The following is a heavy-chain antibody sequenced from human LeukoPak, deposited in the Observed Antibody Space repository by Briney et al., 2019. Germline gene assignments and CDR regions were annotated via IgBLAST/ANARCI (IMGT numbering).Heavy chain of an antibody. J-gene: IGHJ4*02. CDR1: GFTFSSYW. CDR2: IKQDGSEK. Sequence: GGSLRLSCAASGFTFSSYWMSWVRQAPGKGLEWVANIKQDGSEKYYVDSVKGRFTISRDNAKNSLYLQMNSLRAEDTAVYYCASFGITGTTFPDYWGQGTLVTVSS. D-gene: IGHD1-7*01. V-gene: IGHV3-7*01. CDR3: ASFGITGTTFPDY.